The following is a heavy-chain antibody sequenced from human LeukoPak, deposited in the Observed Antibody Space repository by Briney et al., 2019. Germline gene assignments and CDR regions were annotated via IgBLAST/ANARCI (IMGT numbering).Heavy chain of an antibody. Sequence: GGSLRLSCAASGFTFSHYGMHWVRQAPGKGLEWVTLISYDGSNKKYADSVKGRFTISRDNSKNTLYLQMNSLRGEDTAVYYCAKDRSGSYDHFDYWGQGIRVTVSS. CDR3: AKDRSGSYDHFDY. CDR2: ISYDGSNK. V-gene: IGHV3-30*18. CDR1: GFTFSHYG. J-gene: IGHJ4*02. D-gene: IGHD1-26*01.